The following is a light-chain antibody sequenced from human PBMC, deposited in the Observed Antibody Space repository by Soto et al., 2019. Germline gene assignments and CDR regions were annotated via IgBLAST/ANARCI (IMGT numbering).Light chain of an antibody. CDR2: ATS. CDR3: QQLHGYPIT. J-gene: IGKJ5*01. V-gene: IGKV1-17*01. CDR1: QSLFKY. Sequence: DIQMTQSPSSLSASVGDRVTITCRASQSLFKYLSWYQQKPGKAPKLLIYATSSLYSGVPSRFSGSGSGTHFTLTISSLQPEDFATYYCQQLHGYPITFGQGTRLEIK.